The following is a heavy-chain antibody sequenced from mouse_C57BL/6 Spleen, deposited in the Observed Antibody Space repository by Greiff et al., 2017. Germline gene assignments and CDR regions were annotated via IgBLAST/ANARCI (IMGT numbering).Heavy chain of an antibody. CDR3: ARERNGSLDY. V-gene: IGHV5-16*01. Sequence: EVQRVESEGGLVQPGSSMKLSCTASGFTFSDYYMAWVRQVPEKGLEWVANINYDGSSTYYLDALKSRFIISRDNAKNILYLQMSSLKSEDTATYYCARERNGSLDYWGQGTTLTVSS. CDR1: GFTFSDYY. CDR2: INYDGSST. J-gene: IGHJ2*01. D-gene: IGHD1-1*01.